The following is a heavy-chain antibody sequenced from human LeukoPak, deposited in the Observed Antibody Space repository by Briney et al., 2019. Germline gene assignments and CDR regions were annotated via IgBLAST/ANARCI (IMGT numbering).Heavy chain of an antibody. CDR3: ARASMEDIVVAVAATLDY. CDR2: ISYDGSNK. D-gene: IGHD2-15*01. Sequence: GRSLRLSCAASGFTFSSYAMHWVRQAPGKGLEWVAVISYDGSNKYYADSVKGRFTISRDNSKNTLYLQMNSLRAEDTAVYYCARASMEDIVVAVAATLDYWGQGTLVTVSS. J-gene: IGHJ4*02. V-gene: IGHV3-30-3*01. CDR1: GFTFSSYA.